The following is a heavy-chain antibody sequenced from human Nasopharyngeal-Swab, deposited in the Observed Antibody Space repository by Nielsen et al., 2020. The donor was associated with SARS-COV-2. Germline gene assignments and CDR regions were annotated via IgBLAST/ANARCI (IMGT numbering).Heavy chain of an antibody. CDR2: IFYSGTT. Sequence: SETLSLTCSVSGASISSRDYHWGWIRQPPGKGLEWIGNIFYSGTTYYNPSLQSRVTISVDTSQNQFSLRVNSVTAADTAVYYCARDGDLNGLYYWGQGALVTVSS. J-gene: IGHJ4*02. V-gene: IGHV4-39*07. CDR3: ARDGDLNGLYY. CDR1: GASISSRDYH. D-gene: IGHD3-9*01.